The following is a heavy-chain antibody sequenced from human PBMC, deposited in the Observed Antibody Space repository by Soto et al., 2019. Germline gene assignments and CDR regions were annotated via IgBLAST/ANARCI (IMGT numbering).Heavy chain of an antibody. Sequence: ASVKVSCKASGYTFTSYDTIWVRKAPGQGLEWMGWMNPKNDNTASGQGFQGRVTLTRNTSITTAYMELTSLTSEDTAIYYCAKGYGMDVWGQGTTVTVSS. CDR2: MNPKNDNT. V-gene: IGHV1-8*01. CDR3: AKGYGMDV. CDR1: GYTFTSYD. J-gene: IGHJ6*02.